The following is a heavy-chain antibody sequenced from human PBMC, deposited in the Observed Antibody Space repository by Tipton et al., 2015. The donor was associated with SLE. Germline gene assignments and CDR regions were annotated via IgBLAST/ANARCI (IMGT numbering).Heavy chain of an antibody. CDR1: GGYLSSYY. Sequence: TLSLTCTVSGGYLSSYYWAWIRQPPGKGLEYLGYVYYSGSTNYNPSLQDRVTISVDTSKNQFSLILRSVTTADTAVYYCTRGGLNGDAYWGQGNLVTVSS. CDR3: TRGGLNGDAY. CDR2: VYYSGST. J-gene: IGHJ4*02. V-gene: IGHV4-59*12. D-gene: IGHD7-27*01.